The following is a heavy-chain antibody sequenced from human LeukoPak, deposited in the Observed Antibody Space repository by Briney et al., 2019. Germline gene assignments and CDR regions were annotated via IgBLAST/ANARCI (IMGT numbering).Heavy chain of an antibody. D-gene: IGHD3-10*01. Sequence: SETLSLTCAVYGGSFSGYYWTWIRQPPGKGLEWIGEINHSGSTNYNPSLKSRVTVSVDTSMNQFSLKLSSVTAADTAVYYCARLTKNDSGSFRFGKKKRGYMDVWGKGTTVTISS. CDR3: ARLTKNDSGSFRFGKKKRGYMDV. V-gene: IGHV4-34*01. CDR2: INHSGST. CDR1: GGSFSGYY. J-gene: IGHJ6*03.